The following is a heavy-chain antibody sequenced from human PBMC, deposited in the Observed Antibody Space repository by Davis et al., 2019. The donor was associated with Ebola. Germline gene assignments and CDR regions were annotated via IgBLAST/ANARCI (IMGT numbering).Heavy chain of an antibody. D-gene: IGHD1-26*01. CDR3: VKDTSNIWFDI. Sequence: GESLKISCETSGFIFRNYVMSWVRQAPGKGLEWVSTLGTSADTYYADSVKGRFTISRDNSKNTLYLQMNGLRVEDTAIYFCVKDTSNIWFDIWGQGTMVTVSS. CDR1: GFIFRNYV. J-gene: IGHJ3*02. V-gene: IGHV3-23*01. CDR2: LGTSADT.